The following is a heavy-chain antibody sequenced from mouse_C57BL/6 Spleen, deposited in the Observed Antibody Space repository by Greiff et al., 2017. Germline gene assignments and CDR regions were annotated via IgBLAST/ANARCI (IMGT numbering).Heavy chain of an antibody. CDR1: GYSITSGYY. CDR3: ARYSNYYFDY. CDR2: ISYDGSN. D-gene: IGHD2-5*01. V-gene: IGHV3-6*01. Sequence: EVQRVESGPGLVKPSQSLSLTCSVTGYSITSGYYWNWIRQFPGNKLEWMGYISYDGSNNYNPSLKNRISITRDTSKNQFFLKLNSVTTEDTATYYCARYSNYYFDYWGQGTTLTVSS. J-gene: IGHJ2*01.